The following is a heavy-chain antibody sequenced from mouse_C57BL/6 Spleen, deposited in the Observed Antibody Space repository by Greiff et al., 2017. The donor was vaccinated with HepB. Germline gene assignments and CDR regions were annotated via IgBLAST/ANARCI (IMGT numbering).Heavy chain of an antibody. Sequence: QVQLKESGPGLVQPSQSLSITCTVSGFSLTSYGVHWVRQSPGKGLEWLGVIWSGGSTDYNAAFISRLSISKDNSKSQVFFKMNSLQADDTAIYYCARGVGYYDAMDYWGQGTSVTVSS. CDR1: GFSLTSYG. V-gene: IGHV2-2*01. CDR3: ARGVGYYDAMDY. J-gene: IGHJ4*01. D-gene: IGHD2-3*01. CDR2: IWSGGST.